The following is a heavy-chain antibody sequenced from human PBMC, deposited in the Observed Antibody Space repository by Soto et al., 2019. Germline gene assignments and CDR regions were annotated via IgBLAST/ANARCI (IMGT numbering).Heavy chain of an antibody. CDR2: ISAYNGNT. Sequence: ASVKVSCKASGYTFTSYGISWVRQAPGQGLEWMGWISAYNGNTNYAQKLQGRVTMTTDTSTSTAYLELRSLRSDDTAVYYCARVRDGVGYDYIWGSYRSGYMDVWGKGTTVTVSS. V-gene: IGHV1-18*01. J-gene: IGHJ6*03. CDR3: ARVRDGVGYDYIWGSYRSGYMDV. CDR1: GYTFTSYG. D-gene: IGHD3-16*02.